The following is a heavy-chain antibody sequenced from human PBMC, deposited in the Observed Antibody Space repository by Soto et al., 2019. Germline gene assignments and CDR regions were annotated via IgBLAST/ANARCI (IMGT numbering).Heavy chain of an antibody. CDR2: IIPIFGTA. CDR3: ARSRIAARGLDV. Sequence: GASVKVSCKASGYTFTGYYMHWVRQAPGQGLEWMGGIIPIFGTANYAQKFQGRVTITADESTSTAYMELSSLRSEDTAVYYCARSRIAARGLDVWGQGTTVTVSS. V-gene: IGHV1-69*13. CDR1: GYTFTGYY. D-gene: IGHD6-13*01. J-gene: IGHJ6*02.